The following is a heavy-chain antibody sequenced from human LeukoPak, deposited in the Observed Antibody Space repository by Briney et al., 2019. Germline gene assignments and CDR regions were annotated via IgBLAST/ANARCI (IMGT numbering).Heavy chain of an antibody. CDR3: ARRTVRGVIKY. D-gene: IGHD3-10*01. V-gene: IGHV4-34*01. CDR1: GGSFSGYY. CDR2: INHSGST. Sequence: PSETLSLTCAVYGGSFSGYYWSWIRQPPGKGLEWIGKINHSGSTNYNPSLKSRVTISVDTSKNQFSLKLSSVTAADTAVYYCARRTVRGVIKYWDQGSLVTVSS. J-gene: IGHJ4*02.